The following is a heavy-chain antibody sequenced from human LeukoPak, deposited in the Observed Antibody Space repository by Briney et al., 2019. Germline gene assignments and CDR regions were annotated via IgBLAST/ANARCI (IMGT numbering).Heavy chain of an antibody. J-gene: IGHJ4*02. CDR3: ARDNYDSSGYYFD. CDR2: VSASGAQT. Sequence: GGSLRLSCAASGFTFTNFVMSWVRQAPGKGLEWISTVSASGAQTYFADSVKGRFTISRDNAKNSLYLQMNSLRAEDTAVYYCARDNYDSSGYYFDWGQGTLVTVSS. D-gene: IGHD3-22*01. V-gene: IGHV3-23*01. CDR1: GFTFTNFV.